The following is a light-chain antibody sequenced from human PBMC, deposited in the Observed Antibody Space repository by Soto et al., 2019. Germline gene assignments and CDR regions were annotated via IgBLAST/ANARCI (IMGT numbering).Light chain of an antibody. V-gene: IGLV1-51*01. CDR3: GTWDSSLSVVV. CDR2: DNN. CDR1: TSNIGNNY. J-gene: IGLJ1*01. Sequence: QSVLTQPPSVSAAPGQKLTISCSGSTSNIGNNYLSWYQQLPGTAPKVLIYDNNKRPSGIPDRFSGSKSGTSATLGITGLQTGDEADYYCGTWDSSLSVVVFGPGTKVTVL.